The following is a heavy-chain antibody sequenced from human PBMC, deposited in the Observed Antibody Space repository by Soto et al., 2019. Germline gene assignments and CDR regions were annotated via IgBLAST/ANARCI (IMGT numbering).Heavy chain of an antibody. V-gene: IGHV4-31*03. CDR3: ARAGHSSSSEGANWFDT. J-gene: IGHJ5*02. CDR1: GGSISSGGYY. D-gene: IGHD6-6*01. CDR2: IYYSGST. Sequence: SETLSLTCTVSGGSISSGGYYWSWIRQHPGKGLEWIGYIYYSGSTYFNPSLKSRLTISVDTSKNQFSLQLSSVTAADTAVYYRARAGHSSSSEGANWFDTWGQGTLVTVSS.